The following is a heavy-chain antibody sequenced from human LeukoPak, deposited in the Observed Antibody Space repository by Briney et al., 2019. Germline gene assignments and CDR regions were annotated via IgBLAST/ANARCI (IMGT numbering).Heavy chain of an antibody. V-gene: IGHV3-23*01. J-gene: IGHJ4*02. CDR3: AKDSTYGDYG. CDR1: GFTFSSYA. CDR2: ISGSGGST. D-gene: IGHD4-17*01. Sequence: GGSLRFSCAASGFTFSSYAMSWVRQAPGKGLEWVSAISGSGGSTYYADSVKGRFTIPRDNSKNTLYLQMNSLRAEDTAVYYCAKDSTYGDYGWGQGTLVTVSS.